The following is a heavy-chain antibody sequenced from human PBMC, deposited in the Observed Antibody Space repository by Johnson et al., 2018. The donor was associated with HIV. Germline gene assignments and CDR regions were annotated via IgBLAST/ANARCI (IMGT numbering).Heavy chain of an antibody. Sequence: QVQLVESGGGVVQPGGSLRLSCAASGFTFSSYGMHWVRQAPGKGLEWVAFIRYDGSNKYYADSVKGRFTISRDNSKNTLYRQMNSLRAEDTAVYYCAKIIGYSSGLEIWGQGTMVTVSS. J-gene: IGHJ3*02. V-gene: IGHV3-30*02. CDR1: GFTFSSYG. CDR2: IRYDGSNK. D-gene: IGHD6-19*01. CDR3: AKIIGYSSGLEI.